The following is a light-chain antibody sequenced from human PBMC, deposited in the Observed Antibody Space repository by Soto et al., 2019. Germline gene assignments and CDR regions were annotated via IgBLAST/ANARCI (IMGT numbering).Light chain of an antibody. V-gene: IGLV1-47*01. CDR1: SSNIGSNY. Sequence: QSVLTQPPSASGTPGQRVTISCSGSSSNIGSNYVYWYQQLPGTAPKLLIYRNNQRPSGVPDRFSGSKSGTSASLAISGLRSEDEADYYCAAWDDSLSRFGGGTKLTVL. J-gene: IGLJ2*01. CDR3: AAWDDSLSR. CDR2: RNN.